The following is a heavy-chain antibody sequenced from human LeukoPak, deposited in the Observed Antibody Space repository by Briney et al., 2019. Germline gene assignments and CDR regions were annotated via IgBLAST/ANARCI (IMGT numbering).Heavy chain of an antibody. V-gene: IGHV1-69*10. D-gene: IGHD3-22*01. Sequence: SVKVSCKASGGTFSSYTISWVRQAPGQGLEWMGGIIPILGIANYAQKFQGRVTITADKSTSTAYMELSSLRSEDTAVYYCARAAYYYDSSGYYFDYWGQGTLVTVSS. CDR2: IIPILGIA. J-gene: IGHJ4*02. CDR3: ARAAYYYDSSGYYFDY. CDR1: GGTFSSYT.